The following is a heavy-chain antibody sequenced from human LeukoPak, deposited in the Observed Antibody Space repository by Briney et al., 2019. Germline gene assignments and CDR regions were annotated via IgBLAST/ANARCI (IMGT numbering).Heavy chain of an antibody. V-gene: IGHV3-9*01. CDR2: ISWNSGSI. J-gene: IGHJ6*02. D-gene: IGHD6-19*01. CDR3: ARDHRIAVAGNYYYYGMDV. CDR1: GFTFDDYA. Sequence: PGRSLRLSCAASGFTFDDYAMHWVRQAPGKGLEWVSGISWNSGSIGYADSVKGRFTISRDNAKNSLYLQMSSLRSEDTAVYYCARDHRIAVAGNYYYYGMDVWGQGTTVTVSS.